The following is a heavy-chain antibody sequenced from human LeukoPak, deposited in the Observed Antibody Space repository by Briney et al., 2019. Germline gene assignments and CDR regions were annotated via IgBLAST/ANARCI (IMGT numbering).Heavy chain of an antibody. J-gene: IGHJ6*02. Sequence: SETLSLTCSVSGGSISNYYRSWIRQPAGKGLEWIGRIYTSGSTKYNPSLRSRVTMSVDTSKNQFSLKLSSVTAADTAVYYCARSLGVRGYYYYGMDVWGQGTTVTVSS. CDR1: GGSISNYY. CDR2: IYTSGST. V-gene: IGHV4-4*07. CDR3: ARSLGVRGYYYYGMDV. D-gene: IGHD3-10*01.